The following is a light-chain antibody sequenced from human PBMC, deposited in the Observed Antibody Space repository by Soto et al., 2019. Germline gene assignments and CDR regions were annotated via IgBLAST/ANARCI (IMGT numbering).Light chain of an antibody. V-gene: IGKV2-28*01. J-gene: IGKJ1*01. Sequence: EIVMTQSPLSLPVTPGEPASISCRSSQSLLHSNGYNYLDWYLQKPGQSPQLLIYLGFNRPSGVPDRFSGSGSGTDFTLEISRVEAEDVGVYYCMQSLQTPRTFGQGTKVEIK. CDR1: QSLLHSNGYNY. CDR2: LGF. CDR3: MQSLQTPRT.